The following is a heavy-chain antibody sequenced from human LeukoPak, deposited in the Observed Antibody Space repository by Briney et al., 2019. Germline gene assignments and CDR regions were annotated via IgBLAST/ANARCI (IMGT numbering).Heavy chain of an antibody. Sequence: GGSLRLSCAASGFTVSTNYMSWVRQAPGKGLEWVSVFYSGGNTYYADSVKGRFTMSRDNSKNTLYLQMNSLRAEDTAVYYCARTVRGVIYYWGQGTLVTVSS. CDR3: ARTVRGVIYY. J-gene: IGHJ4*02. D-gene: IGHD3-10*01. CDR1: GFTVSTNY. CDR2: FYSGGNT. V-gene: IGHV3-66*01.